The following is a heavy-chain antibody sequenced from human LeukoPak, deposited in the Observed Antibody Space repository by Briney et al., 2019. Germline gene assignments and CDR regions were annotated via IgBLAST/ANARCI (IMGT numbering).Heavy chain of an antibody. J-gene: IGHJ4*02. Sequence: TGGSLRLSCAASGSTFSSYAMSWVRQARGKGLEWVSVISGSGGSTYYADSVKGRFTISRDNSKNTLYLQMNSLRAEDTAVYYCAKRDVLLWFGELLSADYWGQGTLVTVSS. CDR3: AKRDVLLWFGELLSADY. V-gene: IGHV3-23*01. CDR2: ISGSGGST. CDR1: GSTFSSYA. D-gene: IGHD3-10*01.